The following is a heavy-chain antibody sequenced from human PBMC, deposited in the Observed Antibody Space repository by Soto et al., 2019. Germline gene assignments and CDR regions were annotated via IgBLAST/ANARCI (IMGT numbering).Heavy chain of an antibody. CDR1: GYTFTSYD. V-gene: IGHV1-8*01. CDR3: ARKKDHYRYKDV. CDR2: MNPNSGNT. Sequence: QVQLVQSGAEVKKPGASVKVSCKASGYTFTSYDINWVRQATGQGLEGMGWMNPNSGNTGYAQKFQGRVTMTRHLSVSTAYMELSSLRSEDPAVYYCARKKDHYRYKDVRGKGTTVTVSS. J-gene: IGHJ6*03.